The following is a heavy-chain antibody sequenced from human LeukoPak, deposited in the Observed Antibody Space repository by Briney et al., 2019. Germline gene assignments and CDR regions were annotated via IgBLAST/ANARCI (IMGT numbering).Heavy chain of an antibody. V-gene: IGHV3-23*01. CDR3: AKDLHYSGYDTRPFDY. D-gene: IGHD5-12*01. CDR2: ISGSGGST. Sequence: GGSLRLSCAASGFTFSSYAMSWVRQAPGKGLEWVSAISGSGGSTYYADSVKGRFIISRDNSKNTLYLQMNSLRAEDTAVYYCAKDLHYSGYDTRPFDYWGQGTLVTVSS. J-gene: IGHJ4*02. CDR1: GFTFSSYA.